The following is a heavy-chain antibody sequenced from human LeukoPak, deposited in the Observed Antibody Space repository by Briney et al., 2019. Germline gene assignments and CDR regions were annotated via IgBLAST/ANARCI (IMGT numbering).Heavy chain of an antibody. CDR1: GFTFSSYA. D-gene: IGHD4-23*01. J-gene: IGHJ4*02. Sequence: GGSLRLSCAASGFTFSSYAMTWVRQAPGKGLQWVSTISVSGENTYYADSVKGRFTISRDISKSTLYLQMNSLRAEDTAVYYCAKDSYGGNSRWGQGTLVTVSS. CDR2: ISVSGENT. V-gene: IGHV3-23*01. CDR3: AKDSYGGNSR.